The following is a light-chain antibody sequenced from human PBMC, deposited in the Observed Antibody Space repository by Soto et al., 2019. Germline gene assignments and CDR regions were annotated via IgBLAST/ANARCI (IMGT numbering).Light chain of an antibody. V-gene: IGKV1-5*01. CDR3: QQYNSYSLYT. Sequence: DIQMTQSPSTLSASVGDRVTITCRASQSISSWLSWYQQKPGKAPKLLIYDASSVESGVPSRFSGSGSGTEFPLTISSLQPDDFEYYYCQQYNSYSLYTFGQGTKLESK. CDR2: DAS. J-gene: IGKJ2*01. CDR1: QSISSW.